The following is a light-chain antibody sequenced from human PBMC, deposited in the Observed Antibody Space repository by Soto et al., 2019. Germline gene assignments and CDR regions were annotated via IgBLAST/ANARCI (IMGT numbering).Light chain of an antibody. J-gene: IGKJ2*01. CDR1: QTVSSSY. Sequence: EIVLTQSPGTLSLSPGERATLSCRASQTVSSSYLAWYQQKPGQAPSLLIYGASSRANGIPDRFSGSGSGTDFTLTISRLEPEDFAVYYCQQYGSFARTFGQGTKLDIK. CDR3: QQYGSFART. CDR2: GAS. V-gene: IGKV3-20*01.